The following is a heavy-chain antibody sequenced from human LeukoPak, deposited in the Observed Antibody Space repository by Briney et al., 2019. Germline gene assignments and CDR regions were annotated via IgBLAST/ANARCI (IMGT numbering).Heavy chain of an antibody. CDR2: IKQDGSEK. D-gene: IGHD6-13*01. Sequence: GGSLRLSCAASGFTFSSYWMSWVRQAPGKGLEWVANIKQDGSEKYYVDSAKGRFTISRDNAKNSLYLQMNSLRAEDTAVYYCATDLGSSRPNFWGQGILVTVSS. V-gene: IGHV3-7*01. CDR3: ATDLGSSRPNF. J-gene: IGHJ4*02. CDR1: GFTFSSYW.